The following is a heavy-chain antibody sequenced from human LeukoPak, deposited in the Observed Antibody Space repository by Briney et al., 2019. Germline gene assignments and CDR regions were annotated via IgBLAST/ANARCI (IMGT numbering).Heavy chain of an antibody. Sequence: GGSLRLSCAASGFTFSDYYMSWFRQAPGKGLEWVSYISTTSSDTQYADSVKGRFTISRDNARNSLYLEMNSLRAEDTAVYYCTRVNDYGSGSYYIGSFDYWGQGTLVTVSS. D-gene: IGHD3-10*01. J-gene: IGHJ4*02. CDR3: TRVNDYGSGSYYIGSFDY. CDR1: GFTFSDYY. V-gene: IGHV3-11*05. CDR2: ISTTSSDT.